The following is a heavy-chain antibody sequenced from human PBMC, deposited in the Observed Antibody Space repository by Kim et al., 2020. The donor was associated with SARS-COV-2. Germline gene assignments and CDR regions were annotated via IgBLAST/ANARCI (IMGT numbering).Heavy chain of an antibody. V-gene: IGHV3-13*01. CDR1: GFTFSSYD. CDR3: ARATLDSSGYYPLLDY. J-gene: IGHJ4*02. D-gene: IGHD3-22*01. Sequence: GSLRLSCAASGFTFSSYDMHWVRQATGKGLEWVSAIGTAGDTYYPGSVKGRFTISRENAKNSLYLQMNSLRAGDTAVYYCARATLDSSGYYPLLDYWGQGTLVTVSS. CDR2: IGTAGDT.